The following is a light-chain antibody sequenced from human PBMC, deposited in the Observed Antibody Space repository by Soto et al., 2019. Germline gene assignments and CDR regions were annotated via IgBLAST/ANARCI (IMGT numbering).Light chain of an antibody. CDR2: GAS. Sequence: EVVVTESTGSRSLSQGERATLSCRASQSVMSNYLSWYQQKPGQPPRLLIYGASSRATGIPDRFSGSGSGTDFTLTISRLEPEDFAVYYCQQRSNRPPELTFGGVTKVDI. V-gene: IGKV3D-20*02. J-gene: IGKJ4*01. CDR1: QSVMSNY. CDR3: QQRSNRPPELT.